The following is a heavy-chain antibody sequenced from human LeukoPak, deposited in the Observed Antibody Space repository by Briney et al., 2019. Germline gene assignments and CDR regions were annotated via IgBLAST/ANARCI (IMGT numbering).Heavy chain of an antibody. Sequence: PSETLSLTCAVYGGSFSGYYWSWIRQPPGKGLEWIGEINHSGSTNYNPSLKSRVTISVDTSKNQFSLKLSSVTAADTAVYYCARGGDSSGWYRDFDYWGQGTLVTVSS. J-gene: IGHJ4*02. D-gene: IGHD6-19*01. CDR2: INHSGST. CDR1: GGSFSGYY. CDR3: ARGGDSSGWYRDFDY. V-gene: IGHV4-34*01.